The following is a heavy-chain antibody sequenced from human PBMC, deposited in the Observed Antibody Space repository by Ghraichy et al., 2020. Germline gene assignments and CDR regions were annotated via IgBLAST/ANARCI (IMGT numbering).Heavy chain of an antibody. Sequence: ASVKVSCKASGYTFTGYYMHWVRQAPGQGLEWMGWINPNSGGTNYAQKFQGRVTMTRDTSISTAYMELSRLRSDDTAVYYCARSDIVVVPAAIRDFGMDVWGQGTTVTVSS. V-gene: IGHV1-2*02. CDR2: INPNSGGT. J-gene: IGHJ6*02. D-gene: IGHD2-2*02. CDR3: ARSDIVVVPAAIRDFGMDV. CDR1: GYTFTGYY.